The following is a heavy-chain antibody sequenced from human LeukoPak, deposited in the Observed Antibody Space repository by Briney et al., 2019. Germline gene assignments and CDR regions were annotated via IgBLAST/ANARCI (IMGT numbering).Heavy chain of an antibody. CDR3: ARAITGPVDY. J-gene: IGHJ4*02. CDR1: GGSFSGYY. CDR2: INHSGST. Sequence: SEILSLTCAVYGGSFSGYYWSWIRQPPGKGLEWIGEINHSGSTNYNPSLKSRVTISVDTSKNQFSLKLSSVTAADTAVYYCARAITGPVDYWGQGTLVTVSS. V-gene: IGHV4-34*01. D-gene: IGHD3-10*01.